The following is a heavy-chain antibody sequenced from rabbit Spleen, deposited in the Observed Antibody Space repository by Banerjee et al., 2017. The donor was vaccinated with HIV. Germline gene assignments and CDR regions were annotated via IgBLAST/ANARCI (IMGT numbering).Heavy chain of an antibody. Sequence: QEQVEESGGDLVKPEGSLTLTCTASGFSFSYSYVMCWVRQAPGKGLEWIACINANSGTTVYATWAKGRFTISRPSSTTVALQMTSLTAADTATYFCARGDNDAGNGLNLWGQGTLVTVS. CDR2: INANSGTT. V-gene: IGHV1S45*01. D-gene: IGHD4-2*01. J-gene: IGHJ4*01. CDR1: GFSFSYSYV. CDR3: ARGDNDAGNGLNL.